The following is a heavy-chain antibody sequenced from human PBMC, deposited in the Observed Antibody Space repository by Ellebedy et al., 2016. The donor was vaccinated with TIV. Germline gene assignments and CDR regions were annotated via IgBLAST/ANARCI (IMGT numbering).Heavy chain of an antibody. CDR3: ARESTYSYESSGYHHFDS. J-gene: IGHJ4*02. CDR1: GFTFSSYA. Sequence: GESLKISCAASGFTFSSYAMHWVRQAPGKGLEWVAVISYDGSNKYYADSVKGRFTISRDNSKNTLYLQMNSLRAEDTAVYYCARESTYSYESSGYHHFDSWGQGTLVTVSS. D-gene: IGHD3-22*01. V-gene: IGHV3-30*04. CDR2: ISYDGSNK.